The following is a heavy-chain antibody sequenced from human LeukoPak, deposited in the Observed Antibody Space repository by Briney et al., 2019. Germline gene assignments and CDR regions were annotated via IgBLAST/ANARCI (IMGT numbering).Heavy chain of an antibody. D-gene: IGHD3-22*01. CDR2: ISSSGSTI. CDR3: AKGEFYDSSGYYVY. Sequence: PGGSLRLSCAASGFTFSSYSMNWVRLAPGKGLEWVSYISSSGSTIYSADSVKGRFTISRDNSKNTLYLQMNSLRAEDTAVYYCAKGEFYDSSGYYVYWGQGTLVTVSS. CDR1: GFTFSSYS. J-gene: IGHJ4*02. V-gene: IGHV3-48*01.